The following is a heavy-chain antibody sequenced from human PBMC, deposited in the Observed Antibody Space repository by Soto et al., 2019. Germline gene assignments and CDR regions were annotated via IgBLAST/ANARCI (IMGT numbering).Heavy chain of an antibody. J-gene: IGHJ3*02. CDR1: GGTFSSYA. V-gene: IGHV1-69*13. Sequence: SVKVSCKASGGTFSSYAISWVRQAPGQGLEWMGGIIPIFGTANYAQKFQGRATITADESTSTAYMELSSLRSEDTAVYYCARGDHPRAYRDYYDSSGYHDAFDIWGQGTMVTVSS. CDR2: IIPIFGTA. CDR3: ARGDHPRAYRDYYDSSGYHDAFDI. D-gene: IGHD3-22*01.